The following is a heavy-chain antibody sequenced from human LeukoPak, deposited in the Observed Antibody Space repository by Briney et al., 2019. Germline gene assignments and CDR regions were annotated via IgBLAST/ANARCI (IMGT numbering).Heavy chain of an antibody. CDR3: ASGRQLGY. V-gene: IGHV3-7*01. CDR2: IKEDGSEK. CDR1: EFTFSNYW. Sequence: GGSLRLSCAASEFTFSNYWMSWVRQAPGKGLEWVANIKEDGSEKYYVDSVKGRLTISRDNARNSLYLQMNSLRAEDTAVYYCASGRQLGYWGQGTLVTVSS. D-gene: IGHD6-13*01. J-gene: IGHJ4*02.